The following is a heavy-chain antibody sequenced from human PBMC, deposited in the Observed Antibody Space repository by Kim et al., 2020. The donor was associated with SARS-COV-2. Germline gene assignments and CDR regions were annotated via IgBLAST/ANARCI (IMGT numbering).Heavy chain of an antibody. CDR1: GFTVSSKS. J-gene: IGHJ4*02. V-gene: IGHV3-53*01. D-gene: IGHD1-26*01. CDR2: IYSGGDT. Sequence: GGSLRLSCAASGFTVSSKSMSWVRQAPGKGLQWVSVIYSGGDTYYADSVKGRFTISRDNFKNTLNLQMNSLRIEDTAVYYCARDLTLGVGASPGVGYWGQGTLVSVSS. CDR3: ARDLTLGVGASPGVGY.